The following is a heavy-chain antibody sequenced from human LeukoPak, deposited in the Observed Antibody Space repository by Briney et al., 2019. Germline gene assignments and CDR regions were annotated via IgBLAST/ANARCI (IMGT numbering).Heavy chain of an antibody. CDR2: ISSSGSTI. J-gene: IGHJ4*02. CDR3: AAHYDSSGYYLFDY. CDR1: GFTFSDYY. D-gene: IGHD3-22*01. V-gene: IGHV3-11*04. Sequence: GGSLRLSCAASGFTFSDYYMSWIRQAPGKGLEWVSYISSSGSTIYYADSVKGRFTISRDNAKNSLYLQMNSLRAEDTAVYYCAAHYDSSGYYLFDYWGQGTLVTVSS.